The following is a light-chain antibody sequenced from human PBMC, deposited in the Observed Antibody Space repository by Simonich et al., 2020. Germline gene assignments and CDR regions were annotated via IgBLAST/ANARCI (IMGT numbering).Light chain of an antibody. J-gene: IGKJ1*01. CDR1: QSVLYSSNNKNY. CDR3: QQYYSTPWT. Sequence: DIVMTQSPDSLAVSLGERATINCKSSQSVLYSSNNKNYLAWYQPKPGQPPKLLIYGAATRESGVPDRFSGSGSGTDFTLTISSLQAEDVAVYYCQQYYSTPWTFGQGTKVEIK. V-gene: IGKV4-1*01. CDR2: GAA.